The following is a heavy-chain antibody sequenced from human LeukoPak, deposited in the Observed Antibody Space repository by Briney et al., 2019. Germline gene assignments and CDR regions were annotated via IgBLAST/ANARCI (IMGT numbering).Heavy chain of an antibody. CDR1: GFTFSSYA. D-gene: IGHD4-17*01. CDR2: ITGSGTTI. CDR3: ARDRSTVTTWLDY. Sequence: GGSLRLSCAASGFTFSSYAMSWVRQAPGKGLEWVSYITGSGTTIYYADSVKGRFTISRDNAKNSLYLQMNSLRAEDTAVYYCARDRSTVTTWLDYWGQGTLVTVSS. J-gene: IGHJ4*02. V-gene: IGHV3-48*03.